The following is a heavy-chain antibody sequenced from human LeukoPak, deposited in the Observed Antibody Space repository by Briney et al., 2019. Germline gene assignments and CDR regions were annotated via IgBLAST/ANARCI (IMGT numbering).Heavy chain of an antibody. D-gene: IGHD3-3*01. CDR3: ARYEAAFDI. CDR2: ISYDGSNK. J-gene: IGHJ3*02. Sequence: GGSLRLSCAASGFTFSSYAMHWVRQAPGKGLEWVAVISYDGSNKYYADSVKGRFTISRDNSKNTLYLQMNSLRAEDTAVYYCARYEAAFDIWGQGTMVTVSS. V-gene: IGHV3-30*14. CDR1: GFTFSSYA.